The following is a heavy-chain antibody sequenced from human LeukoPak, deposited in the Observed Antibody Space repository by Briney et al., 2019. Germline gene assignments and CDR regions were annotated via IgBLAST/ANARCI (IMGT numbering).Heavy chain of an antibody. J-gene: IGHJ5*02. CDR2: IYYSGST. V-gene: IGHV4-39*07. CDR1: GGSISSSSYY. D-gene: IGHD3-10*01. CDR3: ARAGITMVREITSGGRHWFDP. Sequence: ASETLSLTCTVSGGSISSSSYYWGWIRQPPGKGLEWIGSIYYSGSTYYNPSLKSRVTISVDTSKNQFSLKLSSVTAADTAVYYCARAGITMVREITSGGRHWFDPWGQGTLVTVSS.